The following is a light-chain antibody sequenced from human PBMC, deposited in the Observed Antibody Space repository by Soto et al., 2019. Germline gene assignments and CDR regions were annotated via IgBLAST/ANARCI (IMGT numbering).Light chain of an antibody. CDR1: HDISSY. CDR2: TAS. J-gene: IGKJ5*01. V-gene: IGKV1-9*01. CDR3: QHRNSYPPIT. Sequence: DIPLTQSPSSLSASVGDRVTITCRASHDISSYLAWYQQQPGRAPKLLIHTASILHSGVTSRFSGAGSGTDFTLTINNVQPEDFATYYCQHRNSYPPITFGQVTRLDIK.